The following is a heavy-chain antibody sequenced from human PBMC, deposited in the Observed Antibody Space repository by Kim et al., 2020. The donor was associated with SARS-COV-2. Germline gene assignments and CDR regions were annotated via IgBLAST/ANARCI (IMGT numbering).Heavy chain of an antibody. D-gene: IGHD2-15*01. CDR3: ARLGPYCSGGGSCTPADYYYGMDV. CDR2: INAGNGNT. CDR1: GYTFTSYA. J-gene: IGHJ6*02. Sequence: ASVKVSCKASGYTFTSYAMHWVRQAPGQRLEWMGWINAGNGNTKYSQKFQGRVTITRDTSASTAYMELSSLRSEDTAVYYCARLGPYCSGGGSCTPADYYYGMDVWGQGTTVTVSS. V-gene: IGHV1-3*01.